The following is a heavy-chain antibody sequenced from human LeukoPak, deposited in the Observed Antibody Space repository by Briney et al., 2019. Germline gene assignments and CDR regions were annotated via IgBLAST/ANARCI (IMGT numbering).Heavy chain of an antibody. CDR2: INHRGTT. CDR3: ARLSVSMFGVVRNWFDP. J-gene: IGHJ5*02. V-gene: IGHV4-34*01. Sequence: SETLSLTCAVYGGSLSGYYWSWNRQPPGKGLEWLGEINHRGTTKYNPFLMSRVAISLDTSNNQFSLRMNSVTAADTAVYYCARLSVSMFGVVRNWFDPWGQGTLVTVSS. D-gene: IGHD3-3*01. CDR1: GGSLSGYY.